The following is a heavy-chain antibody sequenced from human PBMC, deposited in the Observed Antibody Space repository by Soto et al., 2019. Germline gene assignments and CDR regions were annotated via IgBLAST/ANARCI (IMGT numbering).Heavy chain of an antibody. V-gene: IGHV4-4*07. CDR1: GGSISSYY. Sequence: QVQLQESGPGLVKPSETLSLTCTVSGGSISSYYWSWIRQPAGKGLEWIGRIYTSGSTNYNPSLKSRVTMSVDTSKNQFALTLSSVTAADTAVYYCARDLPTRTVYSGSYSLFNWFDPWGQGTLVTVSS. J-gene: IGHJ5*02. D-gene: IGHD1-26*01. CDR3: ARDLPTRTVYSGSYSLFNWFDP. CDR2: IYTSGST.